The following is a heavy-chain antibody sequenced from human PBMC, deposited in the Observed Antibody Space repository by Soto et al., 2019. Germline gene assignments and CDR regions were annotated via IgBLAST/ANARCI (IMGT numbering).Heavy chain of an antibody. V-gene: IGHV3-23*01. Sequence: PGLPLRLSCGASGFTFGLYSMSRIRQAQGKGLEWLSSISGSGSSTYYADSVKGRFTISRDNSKNTLYLQMNSLRAEDTALYYCAKDRGGGLEAEYFQHWGQGNLVTVSS. J-gene: IGHJ1*01. CDR3: AKDRGGGLEAEYFQH. D-gene: IGHD3-16*01. CDR2: ISGSGSST. CDR1: GFTFGLYS.